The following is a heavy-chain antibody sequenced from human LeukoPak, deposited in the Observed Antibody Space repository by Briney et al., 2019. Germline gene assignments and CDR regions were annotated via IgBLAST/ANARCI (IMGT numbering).Heavy chain of an antibody. CDR2: ISSSSSYI. J-gene: IGHJ6*03. V-gene: IGHV3-21*01. CDR1: GFTFSSYS. D-gene: IGHD6-13*01. CDR3: ARAFKVAAARGKYYYMDV. Sequence: GGSLRLSCAASGFTFSSYSMNWVRQAPGKGLEWVSSISSSSSYIYYADSVKGRFTISRDNAKNSLCLQMNSLRAEDTAVYYCARAFKVAAARGKYYYMDVWGKGTTVNVSS.